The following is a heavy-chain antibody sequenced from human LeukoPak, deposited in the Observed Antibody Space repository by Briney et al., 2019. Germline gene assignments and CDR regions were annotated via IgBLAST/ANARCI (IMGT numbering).Heavy chain of an antibody. D-gene: IGHD4-17*01. Sequence: SGTLSLTCAVSGGSISSSNWWSWVRQPPGKGLEWIGEIYHSGSTNYNPSLKSRVTISVDTSKNQFSLKLSSVTAADTAVYYCARGNGRESHDYGYDYGRYYFDYWGQGTLVTVSS. V-gene: IGHV4-4*02. CDR3: ARGNGRESHDYGYDYGRYYFDY. CDR1: GGSISSSNW. J-gene: IGHJ4*02. CDR2: IYHSGST.